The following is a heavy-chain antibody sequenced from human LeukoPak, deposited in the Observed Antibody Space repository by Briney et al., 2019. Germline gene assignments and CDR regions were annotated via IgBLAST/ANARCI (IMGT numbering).Heavy chain of an antibody. V-gene: IGHV6-1*01. D-gene: IGHD1-26*01. CDR3: ARVVGREVDY. CDR2: TYYRSKWYN. CDR1: GDSVSSNSAA. Sequence: SQTLSLTCAISGDSVSSNSAAWNWIRQSPSRGLEWLGRTYYRSKWYNGYAVSVKSRITIKPDTSKNRFSLQLNSVTPDDTAVYYCARVVGREVDYWGQGTLVTVSS. J-gene: IGHJ4*02.